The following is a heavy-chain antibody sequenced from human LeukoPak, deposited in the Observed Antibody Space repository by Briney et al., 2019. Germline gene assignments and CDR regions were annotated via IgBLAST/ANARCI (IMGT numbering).Heavy chain of an antibody. CDR1: GGSIGSGDYY. Sequence: SQTLSLTCTVSGGSIGSGDYYWTWIRQPAGKGLEWIGRFYGSVDTIYNPSLKSRVTISADRLKNQSSLRLSSVTAADTAVYYCARGYPFDCWGQGTLVSVSS. CDR2: FYGSVDT. V-gene: IGHV4-61*02. CDR3: ARGYPFDC. J-gene: IGHJ4*02. D-gene: IGHD3-16*02.